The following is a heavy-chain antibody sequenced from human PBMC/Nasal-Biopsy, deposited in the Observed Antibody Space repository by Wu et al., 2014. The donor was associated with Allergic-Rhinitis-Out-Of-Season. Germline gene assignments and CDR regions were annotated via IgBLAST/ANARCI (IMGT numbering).Heavy chain of an antibody. CDR3: ARDNDYGLDY. CDR1: GFTFSVRW. CDR2: IKGEGTT. D-gene: IGHD4-17*01. V-gene: IGHV3-74*01. J-gene: IGHJ4*02. Sequence: LRLSCAASGFTFSVRWMHWVRQAPGKGLVWVSRIKGEGTTIYADSVKGRFTISRDDAKNTVYLQMNSLGAEDSAMYYCARDNDYGLDYWGQGTRVTVSS.